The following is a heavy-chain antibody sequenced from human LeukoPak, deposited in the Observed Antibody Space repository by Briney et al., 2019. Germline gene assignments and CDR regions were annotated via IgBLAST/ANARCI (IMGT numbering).Heavy chain of an antibody. CDR2: ISGDGGAT. CDR3: AKGRPHPLDY. J-gene: IGHJ4*02. Sequence: GGSLRLSCAASGFNFDDYAMHWVRQTPGKGLEWVCLISGDGGATYYADSVKGRFTISKDHSKNSLYLQMNSLRAEDTALYYCAKGRPHPLDYWGQGTLVTVSS. V-gene: IGHV3-43*02. CDR1: GFNFDDYA.